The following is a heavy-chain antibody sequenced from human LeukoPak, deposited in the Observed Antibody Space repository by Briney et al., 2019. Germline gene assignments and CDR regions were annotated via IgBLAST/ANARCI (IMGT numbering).Heavy chain of an antibody. CDR3: ARFYGSGSYYLKNYYFDY. CDR2: IYYSGST. Sequence: SETLSLTCTVSGGSISSGGYYWSWIRQHPGEGLEWIGYIYYSGSTYYNPSLKSRVTISVDTPKNQFSLKLSSVTAADTAVYYCARFYGSGSYYLKNYYFDYWGQGTLVTVSS. CDR1: GGSISSGGYY. D-gene: IGHD3-10*01. V-gene: IGHV4-31*03. J-gene: IGHJ4*02.